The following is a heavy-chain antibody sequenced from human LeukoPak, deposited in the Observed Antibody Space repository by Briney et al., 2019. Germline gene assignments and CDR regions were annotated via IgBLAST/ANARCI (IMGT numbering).Heavy chain of an antibody. CDR3: ARDYFCSGGSCSDTFDV. D-gene: IGHD2-15*01. Sequence: ALVKVSCKASGYSFTTYGISWVRQAPGQGLEWMGWVSGHDKRTNYAQNLRGRVTMTTDTSTTTSYIELTSLRSDDTAVYYCARDYFCSGGSCSDTFDVWGQGTLVTVSS. CDR2: VSGHDKRT. V-gene: IGHV1-18*01. J-gene: IGHJ3*01. CDR1: GYSFTTYG.